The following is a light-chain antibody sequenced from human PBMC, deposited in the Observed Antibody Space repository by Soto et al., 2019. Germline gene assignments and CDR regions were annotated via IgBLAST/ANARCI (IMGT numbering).Light chain of an antibody. CDR2: GAS. V-gene: IGKV3-15*01. J-gene: IGKJ1*01. CDR1: QSVSSN. Sequence: EIVMTQSPATLSVSLGERATLSCRASQSVSSNFAWYQQKPGQAPRLLIYGASTRGTGIPARFSGSGSGTELTLTISSLQSEDFEIYYCQHYNNWPPWTFGQGTKVEIK. CDR3: QHYNNWPPWT.